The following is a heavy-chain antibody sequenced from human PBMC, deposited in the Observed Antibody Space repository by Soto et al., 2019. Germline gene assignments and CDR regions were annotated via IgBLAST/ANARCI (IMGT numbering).Heavy chain of an antibody. D-gene: IGHD2-8*01. J-gene: IGHJ5*02. CDR2: ISAYNGNT. CDR1: GYTFTRYG. CDR3: ARVYGSRLVRGGWFDP. Sequence: QVQLVQSGAEVKKPGASVKVYCKSSGYTFTRYGISWVRQAPGQGLEWMGWISAYNGNTNYAQKLQGRVTMTTDTATSRAYMELSSLRSDDTAVYYCARVYGSRLVRGGWFDPWGQGTLVTVAS. V-gene: IGHV1-18*01.